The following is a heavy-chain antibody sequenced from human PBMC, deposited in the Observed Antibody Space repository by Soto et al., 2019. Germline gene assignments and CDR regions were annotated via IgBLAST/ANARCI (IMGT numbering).Heavy chain of an antibody. Sequence: PSETLSLTCTVSGGSISSYYWSWIRQPPGKGLEWFGFFYYSGSTNYTPSLKSRVTISVDTSKNQFSLKLSSLTAADTAVYYCALGNWNYDYWGQGTLVTVSS. CDR1: GGSISSYY. CDR2: FYYSGST. CDR3: ALGNWNYDY. V-gene: IGHV4-59*01. J-gene: IGHJ4*02. D-gene: IGHD1-7*01.